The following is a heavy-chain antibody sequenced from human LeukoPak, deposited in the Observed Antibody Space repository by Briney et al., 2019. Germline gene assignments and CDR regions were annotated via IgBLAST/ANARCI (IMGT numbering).Heavy chain of an antibody. Sequence: GGSLRLSCAASGNYWMHWVRQAPGKGLVWVSHVNSDGSWASYADSVKGRFTISKDNAKNTVYLQMNSLRAEDTAVYYCVSFYETYWGRGTLVTVSS. CDR1: GNYW. J-gene: IGHJ4*02. D-gene: IGHD2/OR15-2a*01. CDR3: VSFYETY. CDR2: VNSDGSWA. V-gene: IGHV3-74*01.